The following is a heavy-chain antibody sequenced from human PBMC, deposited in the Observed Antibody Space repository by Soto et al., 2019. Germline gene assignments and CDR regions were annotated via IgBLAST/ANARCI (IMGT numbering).Heavy chain of an antibody. V-gene: IGHV3-23*01. CDR3: AKGRYFVWLWPDNWFDP. CDR2: ISGSGGST. J-gene: IGHJ5*02. Sequence: EVQLLESGGGLVQPGGSLRLSCAASGFTFSSYAMSWVRQAPGKGLEWVSAISGSGGSTYYADSVKGRFTISRDNSKNTLYLQMNGLRAEDTAVYYCAKGRYFVWLWPDNWFDPWGQGTLVTVS. D-gene: IGHD3-9*01. CDR1: GFTFSSYA.